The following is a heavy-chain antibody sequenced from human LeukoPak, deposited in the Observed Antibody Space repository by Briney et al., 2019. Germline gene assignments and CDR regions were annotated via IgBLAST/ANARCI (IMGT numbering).Heavy chain of an antibody. V-gene: IGHV1-46*01. CDR1: GYTFTSYY. D-gene: IGHD6-13*01. Sequence: ASVKVSCKASGYTFTSYYMHWVRQAPGQGLEWMGIINPSGGSTSYAQKFQGRVTMTRDTSTSTVYMELSSLRSEDTAVYYCARGWRNSSSWPALGGYWGQGTLVTVSS. CDR2: INPSGGST. J-gene: IGHJ4*02. CDR3: ARGWRNSSSWPALGGY.